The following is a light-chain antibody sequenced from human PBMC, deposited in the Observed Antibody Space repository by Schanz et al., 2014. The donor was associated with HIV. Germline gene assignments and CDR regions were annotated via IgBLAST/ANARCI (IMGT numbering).Light chain of an antibody. V-gene: IGKV2-30*02. CDR1: RGLLHSDGKTY. J-gene: IGKJ1*01. CDR2: RVS. Sequence: DVVLPQSPLSLPVTLGRPASISCRSSRGLLHSDGKTYLSWFQQRPGQSPRRLINRVSNRDSGVPDRFSGSGSGADFTLKISRVEAEDVGVYYCMQGTHWPWTFGQGTKVEIK. CDR3: MQGTHWPWT.